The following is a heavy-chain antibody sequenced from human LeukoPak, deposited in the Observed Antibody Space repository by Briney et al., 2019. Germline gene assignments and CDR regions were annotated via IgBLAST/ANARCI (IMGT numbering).Heavy chain of an antibody. Sequence: GGSLRLSCAASGFTFSMYWMSWVRQAPGKGLEWVANIKHDGSEKFYVDSVKGRFIISRDNAKNSLFLQLNSLRDEDTAVYYCARITGIEAAGDYWGRGTLVTVSS. CDR2: IKHDGSEK. D-gene: IGHD6-25*01. J-gene: IGHJ4*02. CDR3: ARITGIEAAGDY. V-gene: IGHV3-7*04. CDR1: GFTFSMYW.